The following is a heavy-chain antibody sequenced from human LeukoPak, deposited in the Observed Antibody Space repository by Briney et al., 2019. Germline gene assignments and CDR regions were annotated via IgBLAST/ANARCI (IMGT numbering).Heavy chain of an antibody. D-gene: IGHD3-10*01. J-gene: IGHJ4*02. CDR1: GYTFTSYD. Sequence: ASVKVSCKASGYTFTSYDINGVRQATGQGLEWMGWMNPNSGNTGYAQKFQGRVTMTRNTSISTAYMEMRSLRSEDTAVYYCARVSGRSGSYVDFDYWGQGPLVTVSS. CDR2: MNPNSGNT. V-gene: IGHV1-8*01. CDR3: ARVSGRSGSYVDFDY.